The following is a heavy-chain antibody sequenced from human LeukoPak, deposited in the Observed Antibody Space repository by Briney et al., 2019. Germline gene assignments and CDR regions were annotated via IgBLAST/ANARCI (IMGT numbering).Heavy chain of an antibody. V-gene: IGHV3-30*18. CDR3: AKDLGYGSGSYFLYYYGMDV. CDR2: ISYDGSNK. CDR1: GFTFSSYG. D-gene: IGHD3-10*01. Sequence: GGSLRLSCAASGFTFSSYGMHWVRQAPGKGLEWVAVISYDGSNKYYADSVKGRFTISRDNSKNTLYLQMNSLRAEDTAVYYCAKDLGYGSGSYFLYYYGMDVWGQGTTVTVSS. J-gene: IGHJ6*02.